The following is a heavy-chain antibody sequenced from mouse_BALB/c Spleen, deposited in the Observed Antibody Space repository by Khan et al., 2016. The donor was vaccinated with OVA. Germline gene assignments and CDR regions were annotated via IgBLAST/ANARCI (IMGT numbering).Heavy chain of an antibody. J-gene: IGHJ3*01. CDR3: TRDGYSPWFVY. CDR2: IDPENGNT. V-gene: IGHV14-1*02. Sequence: VQLKQSGAELVRPGALVKLSCKASGFNIKDYYIHWVKQRPEQGLEWIGWIDPENGNTIYDPKFQGKATTTADTSSNTAYLQLSSLTSEDTAVYYCTRDGYSPWFVYGGQGTLVTVSA. CDR1: GFNIKDYY. D-gene: IGHD2-3*01.